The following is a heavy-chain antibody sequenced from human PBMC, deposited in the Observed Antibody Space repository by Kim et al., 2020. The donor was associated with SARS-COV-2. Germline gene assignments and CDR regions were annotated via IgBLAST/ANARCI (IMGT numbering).Heavy chain of an antibody. D-gene: IGHD1-1*01. CDR3: ARDPGTPLYYYYLDV. J-gene: IGHJ6*03. Sequence: GREWEAVIWYDRRNKNYAEAVKDRFSITRGNSKNTLYLQMNSLRAEDTAVYYWARDPGTPLYYYYLDVWGKGTTVTVSS. CDR2: IWYDRRNK. V-gene: IGHV3-33*01.